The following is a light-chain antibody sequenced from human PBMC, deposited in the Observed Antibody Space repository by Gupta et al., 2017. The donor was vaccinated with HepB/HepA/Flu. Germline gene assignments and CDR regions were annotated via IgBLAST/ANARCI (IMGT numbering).Light chain of an antibody. CDR1: VSNIGSKL. J-gene: IGLJ3*02. V-gene: IGLV1-47*02. Sequence: QSLLTQSPSASGTAGHRVTISCSGSVSNIGSKLLYWYKHIPGTAPKVLINCNNRRPSGVTDRLLCYKAGTSAYPGTSVLRSDDEADDYCAESADSLSVLVFGGGTKLTVL. CDR2: CNN. CDR3: AESADSLSVLV.